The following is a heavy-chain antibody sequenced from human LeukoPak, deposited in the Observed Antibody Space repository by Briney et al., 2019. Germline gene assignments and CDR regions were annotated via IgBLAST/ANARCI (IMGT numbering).Heavy chain of an antibody. CDR2: INQDESEK. D-gene: IGHD5-18*01. J-gene: IGHJ4*02. CDR1: GFTFSSYW. CDR3: ARVAPGYTYDYGAPYYFDN. Sequence: PGGSLRPSFAASGFTFSSYWMSWVRQIPGKGLELVANINQDESEKYYVYSVKGRFTISRHDSKNTVYLQMNSLRAEDTALYYCARVAPGYTYDYGAPYYFDNWGQGTPVTVSS. V-gene: IGHV3-7*05.